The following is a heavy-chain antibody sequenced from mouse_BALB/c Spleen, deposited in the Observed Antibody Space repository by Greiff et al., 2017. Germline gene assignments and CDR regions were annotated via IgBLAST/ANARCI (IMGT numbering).Heavy chain of an antibody. CDR2: ISSGSSTI. J-gene: IGHJ4*01. Sequence: EVHLVESGGGLVQPGGSRKLSCAASGFTFSSFGMHWVRQSPEKGLEWVAYISSGSSTIYYADTVKGRFTISRDNPKNTLFLQMTSLRSEDTAMYYCARPIYDGYYYAMDYWGQGTSVTVSS. CDR1: GFTFSSFG. D-gene: IGHD2-3*01. CDR3: ARPIYDGYYYAMDY. V-gene: IGHV5-17*02.